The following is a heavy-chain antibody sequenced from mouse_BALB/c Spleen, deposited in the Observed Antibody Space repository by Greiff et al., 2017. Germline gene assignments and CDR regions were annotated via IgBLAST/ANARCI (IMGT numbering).Heavy chain of an antibody. D-gene: IGHD3-3*01. J-gene: IGHJ4*01. V-gene: IGHV5-9-4*01. CDR1: GFTFSSYA. CDR2: ISSGGSYT. CDR3: ARGDDYAMDY. Sequence: EVMLVESGGGLVKPGGSLKLSCAASGFTFSSYAMSWVRQSPEKRLEWVAEISSGGSYTYYPDTVTGRFTISRDNAKNTLYLEMSSLRSEDTAMYYCARGDDYAMDYWGQGTSVTVSS.